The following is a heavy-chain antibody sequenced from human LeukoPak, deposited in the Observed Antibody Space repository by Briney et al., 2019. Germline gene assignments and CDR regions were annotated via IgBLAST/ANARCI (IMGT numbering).Heavy chain of an antibody. D-gene: IGHD1-26*01. CDR2: ISGSGDGA. J-gene: IGHJ5*02. V-gene: IGHV3-23*01. CDR1: GFTFSTYA. CDR3: ARDVRGFRKPLDA. Sequence: GGSLRLSCAASGFTFSTYAMNWVRQAPGKGLEWVSGISGSGDGAYIADSVKGRFTISRDNSKNTLYLQVNSLRADDTALYFCARDVRGFRKPLDAWGQGTLVTVSS.